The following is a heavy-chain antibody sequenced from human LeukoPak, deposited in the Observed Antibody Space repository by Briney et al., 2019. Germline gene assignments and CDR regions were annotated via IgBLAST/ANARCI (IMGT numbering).Heavy chain of an antibody. CDR3: ASTGLYYDSSGYYPDSYWYFDL. V-gene: IGHV4-4*07. Sequence: PSGTLSLTCTVSGGSISSYYWSWIRQPAGKGLEWIGRIYTSGSTNYNPSLKSRVTMSVDTSKNQFSLKLSSVTAADTAVYYCASTGLYYDSSGYYPDSYWYFDLWGRGTLVTVSS. CDR2: IYTSGST. J-gene: IGHJ2*01. D-gene: IGHD3-22*01. CDR1: GGSISSYY.